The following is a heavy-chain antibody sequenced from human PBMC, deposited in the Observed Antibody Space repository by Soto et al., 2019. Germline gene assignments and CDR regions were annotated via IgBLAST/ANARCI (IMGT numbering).Heavy chain of an antibody. V-gene: IGHV6-1*01. D-gene: IGHD3-9*01. CDR3: ARNSQYYDILTGYRPYYYYGMDV. J-gene: IGHJ6*02. CDR2: TYYRSKWYN. CDR1: GDSVSSNSAA. Sequence: SQTLSLTCAISGDSVSSNSAAWNWIRQSPSRGLEWLGRTYYRSKWYNDYAVSVKSRITINPDTSKNQFSLQLNSVTPEDTAVYYCARNSQYYDILTGYRPYYYYGMDVWGQGTTVTVSS.